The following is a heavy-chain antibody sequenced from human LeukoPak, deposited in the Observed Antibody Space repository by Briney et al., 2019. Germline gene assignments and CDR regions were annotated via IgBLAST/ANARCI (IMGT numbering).Heavy chain of an antibody. CDR2: ISWNSGSI. J-gene: IGHJ4*02. CDR3: ARDDVLSVDYG. D-gene: IGHD4/OR15-4a*01. Sequence: GGSLRLSCAASGFTFDDYAMHWVRHAPGKGLEWVSGISWNSGSIGYADSVKGRFTISRDNAKNSLYLQMNSLRAEDTAVYYCARDDVLSVDYGWGQGTLVTVSS. CDR1: GFTFDDYA. V-gene: IGHV3-9*01.